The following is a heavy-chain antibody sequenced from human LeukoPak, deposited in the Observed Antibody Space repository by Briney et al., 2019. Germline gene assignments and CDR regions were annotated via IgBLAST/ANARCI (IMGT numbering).Heavy chain of an antibody. CDR2: ISGSGGST. CDR1: GFTFSSYA. D-gene: IGHD2-2*01. J-gene: IGHJ5*02. CDR3: ARGVVVPAAIPYNWFDP. Sequence: GGSLRLSCAASGFTFSSYAMSWVRQAPGKGLEWVSAISGSGGSTYYADSVKGRFTISRDNSKNTLCLQMNSLRAEDTAVYYCARGVVVPAAIPYNWFDPWGQGTLVTVSS. V-gene: IGHV3-23*01.